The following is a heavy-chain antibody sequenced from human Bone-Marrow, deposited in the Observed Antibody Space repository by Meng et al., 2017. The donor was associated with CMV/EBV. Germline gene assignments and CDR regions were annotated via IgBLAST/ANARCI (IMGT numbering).Heavy chain of an antibody. J-gene: IGHJ4*02. V-gene: IGHV1-2*02. D-gene: IGHD2-2*01. CDR1: GYSFTGYY. Sequence: ASLQVSCKASGYSFTGYYMHWVRQAPGQGLEWMGWLNPNSGGTYYAQKFQGRGTMTRDTSISKAYMELSSLESDDTAMYHCARGRLIVVGPTVEREDDDWGQGTLVTVSS. CDR2: LNPNSGGT. CDR3: ARGRLIVVGPTVEREDDD.